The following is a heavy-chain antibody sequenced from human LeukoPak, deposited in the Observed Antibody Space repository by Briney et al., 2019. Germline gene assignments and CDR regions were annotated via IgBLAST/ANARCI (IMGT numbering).Heavy chain of an antibody. V-gene: IGHV3-49*04. J-gene: IGHJ4*02. D-gene: IGHD2-2*01. CDR2: IRSKAYGGTT. CDR3: TRALTVVVPAATETGGFDY. Sequence: PGGSLRLSCTASGFTFGDYAMSWVRQAPGKGLEWVGFIRSKAYGGTTEYAASVKGRLTISRDDSKSIAYLQMNSLKTEDTAVYYCTRALTVVVPAATETGGFDYWGQGTLVTVSS. CDR1: GFTFGDYA.